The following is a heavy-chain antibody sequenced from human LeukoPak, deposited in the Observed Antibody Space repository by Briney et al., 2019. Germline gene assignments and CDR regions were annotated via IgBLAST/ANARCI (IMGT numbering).Heavy chain of an antibody. CDR1: GGSISSYY. CDR3: ARLSSTDSYYYYYYMDV. J-gene: IGHJ6*03. V-gene: IGHV4-4*09. CDR2: IYTSGST. Sequence: SETLSLTCTVSGGSISSYYWSWIRQPPGKGLEWIGYIYTSGSTNYNPSLKSRVTISVDTSKNQFSLKLSSVTAADTAVYYCARLSSTDSYYYYYYMDVWGKGTTVTVSS.